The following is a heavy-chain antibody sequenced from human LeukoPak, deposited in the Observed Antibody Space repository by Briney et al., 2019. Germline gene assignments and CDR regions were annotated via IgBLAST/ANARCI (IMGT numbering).Heavy chain of an antibody. V-gene: IGHV3-7*01. D-gene: IGHD1-20*01. J-gene: IGHJ5*02. CDR2: IKQDGSEK. CDR1: GFNFGEFW. CDR3: ARAAYDWNPGSA. Sequence: GGSLRLSCAASGFNFGEFWMAWVRQTPGKGLEWVASIKQDGSEKYYVDSVKGRFIISRDNAKNSLSLQMNSLRADDTAVYYCARAAYDWNPGSAWGQGTLVTVSS.